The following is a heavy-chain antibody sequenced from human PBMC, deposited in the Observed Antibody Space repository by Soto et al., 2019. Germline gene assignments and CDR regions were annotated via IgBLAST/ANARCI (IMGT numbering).Heavy chain of an antibody. CDR2: INGGNGNT. CDR3: VKVSHYAMDV. Sequence: QVHLVQSGAEVQKPGASVKLSCKASGYTFTTYAMHWVRQAPGQRLEWMGWINGGNGNTKYSQKFQGRVTITREPSASTAYLELSSLRSEDTAMDYCVKVSHYAMDVWGQGTTVTVSS. V-gene: IGHV1-3*01. J-gene: IGHJ6*02. CDR1: GYTFTTYA.